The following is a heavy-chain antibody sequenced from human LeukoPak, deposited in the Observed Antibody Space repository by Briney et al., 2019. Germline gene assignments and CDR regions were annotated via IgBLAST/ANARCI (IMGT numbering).Heavy chain of an antibody. Sequence: PGGSLRLSCAASGFSFSSYTMSWVRQAPGKGLEWVSAISGSGGSTYYADSVKGRFTISRDNSKNTLYLQMNSLRAEDTAVYYCANRDPTYYYDTPDYWGQGTLVTVSS. CDR2: ISGSGGST. CDR1: GFSFSSYT. V-gene: IGHV3-23*01. CDR3: ANRDPTYYYDTPDY. J-gene: IGHJ4*02. D-gene: IGHD3-22*01.